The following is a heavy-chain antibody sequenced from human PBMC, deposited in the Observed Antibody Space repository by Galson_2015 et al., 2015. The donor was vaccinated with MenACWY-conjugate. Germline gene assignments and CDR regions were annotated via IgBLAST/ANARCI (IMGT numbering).Heavy chain of an antibody. CDR3: AKVNYGARYYFEH. Sequence: SLRLSCAASGFDFDDYAMSWVRQAPGKGLQWVAGVGRGGGSTYYTDPVRGRFTISRDNSKNTLDLQMDSLRVEDTAVYYCAKVNYGARYYFEHWGQGSLVIVTS. V-gene: IGHV3-23*01. D-gene: IGHD3-16*01. J-gene: IGHJ4*02. CDR2: VGRGGGST. CDR1: GFDFDDYA.